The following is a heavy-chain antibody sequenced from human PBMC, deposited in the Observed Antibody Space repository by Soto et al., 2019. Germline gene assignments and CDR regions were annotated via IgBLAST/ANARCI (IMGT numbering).Heavy chain of an antibody. D-gene: IGHD4-17*01. CDR1: GGSFSGYY. CDR2: INHSGST. J-gene: IGHJ6*02. V-gene: IGHV4-34*01. Sequence: SETLSLTCAVYGGSFSGYYWSWIRQPPGKGLEWIGEINHSGSTNYNPSLKSRVTISVDTSKNQFSLKLSSVTAADTAVYYCARGLPNGDQTTYYYYGMDVWGQGTTVTVSS. CDR3: ARGLPNGDQTTYYYYGMDV.